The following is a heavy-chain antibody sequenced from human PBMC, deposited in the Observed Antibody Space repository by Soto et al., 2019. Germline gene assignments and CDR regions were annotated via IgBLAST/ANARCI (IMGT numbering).Heavy chain of an antibody. CDR2: IYQSGSA. Sequence: QVHLQESGPGLVKPSGTLSLTCTVSGGSISSNNWWTWVRQPPGKGLEWIGEIYQSGSANYNPSLKSRVTISIDKSKNQFALNLSSVTAADTAVYYCARLDMQISGWYEGGFDSWGQGTLVAVSS. V-gene: IGHV4-4*02. CDR1: GGSISSNNW. D-gene: IGHD6-19*01. J-gene: IGHJ4*02. CDR3: ARLDMQISGWYEGGFDS.